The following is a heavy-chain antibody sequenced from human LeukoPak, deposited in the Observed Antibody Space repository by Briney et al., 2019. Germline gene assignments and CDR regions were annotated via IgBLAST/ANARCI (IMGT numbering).Heavy chain of an antibody. D-gene: IGHD3-22*01. CDR3: ARSPRGITMIVVVITTWFDY. J-gene: IGHJ4*02. CDR2: ISSSRNYT. V-gene: IGHV3-11*03. Sequence: GGPLRLSCAASGFTFSDYYMSWIRRARGKAREGVSYISSSRNYTNCGDRVKGRFPISRDNAKNSLYLQMNRLRAEDTTVYYCARSPRGITMIVVVITTWFDYWGQGTLVTVYS. CDR1: GFTFSDYY.